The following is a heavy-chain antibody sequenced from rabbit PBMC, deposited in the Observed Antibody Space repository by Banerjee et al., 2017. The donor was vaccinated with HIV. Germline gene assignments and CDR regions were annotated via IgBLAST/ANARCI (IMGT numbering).Heavy chain of an antibody. V-gene: IGHV1S45*01. Sequence: QEQLEESGGGLVQPEGSLTLTCTASGFDFSSGYCMCWVRQAPGKGLEWIACIYTGSTATYYASWAKGRFTISKTSSTTVTLQMNSLTAADTATYFCARDYINGYSDYVFNLWGQGTLVTVS. D-gene: IGHD6-1*01. J-gene: IGHJ4*01. CDR3: ARDYINGYSDYVFNL. CDR1: GFDFSSGYC. CDR2: IYTGSTAT.